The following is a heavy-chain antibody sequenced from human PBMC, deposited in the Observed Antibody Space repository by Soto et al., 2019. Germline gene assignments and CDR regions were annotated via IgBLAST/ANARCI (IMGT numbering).Heavy chain of an antibody. CDR1: GYTFTGYY. J-gene: IGHJ3*02. CDR2: INPNSGGT. CDR3: ARVRGIGSSSWYIGAHNAFDI. V-gene: IGHV1-2*02. D-gene: IGHD6-13*01. Sequence: ASVKVSCKASGYTFTGYYMHWVRQAPGQGLEWMGWINPNSGGTNYAQKFQGRVTMTRDTSISTAYMELSRLRSDDTAVYYCARVRGIGSSSWYIGAHNAFDIWRQRTMVTVSS.